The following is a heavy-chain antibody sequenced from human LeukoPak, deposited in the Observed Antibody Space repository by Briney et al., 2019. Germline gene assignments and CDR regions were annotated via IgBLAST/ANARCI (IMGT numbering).Heavy chain of an antibody. CDR2: ISGSGGST. V-gene: IGHV3-23*01. Sequence: GGSLRLSCAASGFTFGSYSMKWVRQAPGKGLEWVSAISGSGGSTYYADSVKGRFTISRDNSKSTLYLQMNSLRAEDTAVYYCAKTSQYAYYFDYWGQGTLVTVSS. J-gene: IGHJ4*02. CDR3: AKTSQYAYYFDY. CDR1: GFTFGSYS.